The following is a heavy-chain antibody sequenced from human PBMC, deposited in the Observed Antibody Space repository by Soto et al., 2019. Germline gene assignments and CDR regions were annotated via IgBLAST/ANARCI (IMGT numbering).Heavy chain of an antibody. CDR2: IYYSGST. D-gene: IGHD3-16*02. V-gene: IGHV4-59*01. CDR1: GGSISSYY. Sequence: TSETLSLTCTVSGGSISSYYWSWIRQPPGKGLEWIGYIYYSGSTNYNPSLKSRVTISVDTSKNQFSLKLSSVTAADTAVYYCARQLRLGELSLNYFDYWGQGPLVTVSS. CDR3: ARQLRLGELSLNYFDY. J-gene: IGHJ4*02.